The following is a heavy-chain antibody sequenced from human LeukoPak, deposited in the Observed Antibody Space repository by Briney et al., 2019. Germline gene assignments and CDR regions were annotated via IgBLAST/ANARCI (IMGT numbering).Heavy chain of an antibody. Sequence: PGGSLRLSCAASGFTFSSCGMHRVRQAPGKGLEWVAVISYDGSNKYYADSVKGRFTISRDNSKNTLYLQMNSLRAEDTAVYYCAKDDRREYYYGSGSYYPLFDYWGQGTLVTVSS. V-gene: IGHV3-30*18. CDR3: AKDDRREYYYGSGSYYPLFDY. D-gene: IGHD3-10*01. J-gene: IGHJ4*02. CDR2: ISYDGSNK. CDR1: GFTFSSCG.